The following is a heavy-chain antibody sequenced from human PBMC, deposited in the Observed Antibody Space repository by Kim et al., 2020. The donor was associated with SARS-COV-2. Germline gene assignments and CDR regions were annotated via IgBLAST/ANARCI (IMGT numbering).Heavy chain of an antibody. J-gene: IGHJ4*02. CDR1: GGSFSGYY. Sequence: SETLSLTCAVYGGSFSGYYWSWIRQPPGKGLEWIGEINHSGSTNYNPSLKSRVTISVDTSKNQFSLKLSSVTAADTAVYYCARCRRELAAAEFATRVLYYFDYWGQGTLVTVSS. D-gene: IGHD6-13*01. CDR3: ARCRRELAAAEFATRVLYYFDY. V-gene: IGHV4-34*01. CDR2: INHSGST.